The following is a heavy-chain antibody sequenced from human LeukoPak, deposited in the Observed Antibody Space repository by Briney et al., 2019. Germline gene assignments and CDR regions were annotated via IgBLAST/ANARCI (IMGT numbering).Heavy chain of an antibody. CDR1: GFTFSSLW. J-gene: IGHJ4*02. CDR3: ARDPHSYSGYDRFDY. CDR2: INSDGTST. V-gene: IGHV3-74*01. Sequence: PGGSLRLSCAASGFTFSSLWVHWVRQGPGKGLVWVSRINSDGTSTNYADSVKGRFTISRDNAKNTLYLQMNSLRAEDTAVYYCARDPHSYSGYDRFDYWGQGTLVTVSS. D-gene: IGHD5-12*01.